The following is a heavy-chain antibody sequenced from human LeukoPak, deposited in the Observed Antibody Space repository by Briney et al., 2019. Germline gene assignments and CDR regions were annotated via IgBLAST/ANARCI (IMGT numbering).Heavy chain of an antibody. CDR1: GFTFSSYG. Sequence: GGSLRLSCAASGFTFSSYGMTWVRQAPGRGLEWVGIISYDGGSPSYADSVKGRFTISRDNSKNTLYLQMNSLRAEDTAVYYCARDLAVSDYWGQGTLVTVSS. CDR3: ARDLAVSDY. V-gene: IGHV3-30*03. CDR2: ISYDGGSP. J-gene: IGHJ4*02.